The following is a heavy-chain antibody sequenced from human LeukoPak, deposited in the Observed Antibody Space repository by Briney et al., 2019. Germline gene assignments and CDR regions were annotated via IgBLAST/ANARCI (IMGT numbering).Heavy chain of an antibody. D-gene: IGHD3-3*01. J-gene: IGHJ6*03. Sequence: GGSLRLSCAASGFNFSSYSMNWVRQAPGKGLEWVSYISSSRSTIYYADSVKGRFTISRDNAKNSLYLQMNSLRAEDTAVYYCVRGSLASGVVVYYYYYLDVWGKGTTVTVSS. CDR2: ISSSRSTI. V-gene: IGHV3-48*01. CDR1: GFNFSSYS. CDR3: VRGSLASGVVVYYYYYLDV.